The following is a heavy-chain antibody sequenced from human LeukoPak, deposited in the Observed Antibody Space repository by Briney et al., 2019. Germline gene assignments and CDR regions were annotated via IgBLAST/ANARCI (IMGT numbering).Heavy chain of an antibody. Sequence: GWSLRLSCAASGFTFSSYWMSWVRQAPGKGLEWVAQIKQDGSEKYYVDSVKGRFTISRDNAKNSLYLQMNSLRAEDTAVYYCARDTIATVFDYWGQGTLVTVSS. CDR1: GFTFSSYW. CDR3: ARDTIATVFDY. CDR2: IKQDGSEK. V-gene: IGHV3-7*04. J-gene: IGHJ4*02. D-gene: IGHD2-21*01.